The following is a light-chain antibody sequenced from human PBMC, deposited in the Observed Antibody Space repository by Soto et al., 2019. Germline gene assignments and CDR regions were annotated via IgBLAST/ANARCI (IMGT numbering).Light chain of an antibody. CDR1: SVSIGSNY. CDR2: EDD. V-gene: IGLV6-57*04. Sequence: NFMLTQPHSVSEYPGKTVTIFCTRNSVSIGSNYVQWYQQRPGSVPMTVNYEDDQRSSVVPDRLSVSIDSSSNSASLTISGLETEDDAVYFCQSYDTGYQVFGGGTKLTVL. CDR3: QSYDTGYQV. J-gene: IGLJ2*01.